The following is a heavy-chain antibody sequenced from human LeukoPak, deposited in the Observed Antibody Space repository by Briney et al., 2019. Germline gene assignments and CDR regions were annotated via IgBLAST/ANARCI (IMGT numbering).Heavy chain of an antibody. CDR2: IYYSGST. CDR3: ARDAVRYSYGFDY. CDR1: GGSISSSGYY. V-gene: IGHV4-39*07. J-gene: IGHJ4*02. D-gene: IGHD5-18*01. Sequence: PSETLSLTCTVSGGSISSSGYYWGWIRQPPGKGLEWIGTIYYSGSTYYNPSLKSRVTISVDTSKNQFSLKLSSMTAADTAVYYCARDAVRYSYGFDYWGQGTLVTVSS.